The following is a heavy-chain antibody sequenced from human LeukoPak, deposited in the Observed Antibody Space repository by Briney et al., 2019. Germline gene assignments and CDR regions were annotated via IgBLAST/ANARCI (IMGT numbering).Heavy chain of an antibody. V-gene: IGHV3-30*04. J-gene: IGHJ4*02. CDR2: ISYDGSNK. CDR1: GFTFSSYA. CDR3: ARDVGPGGDYFDY. Sequence: PGRSLRLSCAASGFTFSSYAMHWVRQAPGKGLEWVAVISYDGSNKYCADSVKGRFTISRDNAKNTLYLQMNSLRAEDTAVYYCARDVGPGGDYFDYWGQGTLVTVSS. D-gene: IGHD3-10*01.